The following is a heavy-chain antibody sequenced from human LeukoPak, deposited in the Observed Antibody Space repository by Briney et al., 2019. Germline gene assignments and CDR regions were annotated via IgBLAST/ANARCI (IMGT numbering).Heavy chain of an antibody. D-gene: IGHD3-3*01. CDR1: GGSISSGGYY. V-gene: IGHV4-31*03. Sequence: SQTLSLTCTVSGGSISSGGYYWNWIRQHPGKGLEWIGYIYYSGSTYYNPSLKSRVTISVDTSKNQFSLKLSSVTAADTAVYYCAKVTIFGVVIMGNGYFDYWGQGTLVTVSS. J-gene: IGHJ4*02. CDR3: AKVTIFGVVIMGNGYFDY. CDR2: IYYSGST.